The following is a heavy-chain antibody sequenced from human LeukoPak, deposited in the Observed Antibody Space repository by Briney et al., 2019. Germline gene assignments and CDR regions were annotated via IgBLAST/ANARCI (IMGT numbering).Heavy chain of an antibody. CDR3: AKPIRGGRVDWFDP. CDR1: GFTFSSYA. CDR2: ISDSGGST. D-gene: IGHD3-10*01. Sequence: GGSLRLSCAASGFTFSSYAMSWVRQAPGKGLEWVSPISDSGGSTYYADSVKGRFTISRDNSKNTLYLQMNSLRAEDTAVYYCAKPIRGGRVDWFDPWGQGTLVTVSS. J-gene: IGHJ5*02. V-gene: IGHV3-23*01.